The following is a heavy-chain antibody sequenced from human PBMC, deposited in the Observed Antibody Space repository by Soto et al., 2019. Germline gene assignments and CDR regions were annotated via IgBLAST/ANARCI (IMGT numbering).Heavy chain of an antibody. J-gene: IGHJ4*02. V-gene: IGHV4-30-2*01. CDR1: GGSLSGATYS. Sequence: PSETLSLTCGVSGGSLSGATYSWNWIRQPPGKGLEWIGYIFPSGTTYYNPSLKSRVTISIDVSKNQFSLSLRSLTAADTAVYYCAKVVRGVRHPFDYWGQGTLVTVSS. CDR2: IFPSGTT. D-gene: IGHD3-10*01. CDR3: AKVVRGVRHPFDY.